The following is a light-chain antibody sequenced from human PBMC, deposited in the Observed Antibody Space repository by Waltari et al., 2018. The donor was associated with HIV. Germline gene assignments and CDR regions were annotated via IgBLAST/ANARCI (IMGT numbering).Light chain of an antibody. CDR3: SAWDDSLKGHV. CDR2: SNN. V-gene: IGLV1-44*01. Sequence: QSVLTQPPSASATPGQRVTISCSGSSSNIGRNSVNWYQQLPGTAPKVFIHSNNQRPAGVPDRLSGSRSGTSASLAISGLQSEDEADYYCSAWDDSLKGHVFGGGTKLTVL. CDR1: SSNIGRNS. J-gene: IGLJ3*02.